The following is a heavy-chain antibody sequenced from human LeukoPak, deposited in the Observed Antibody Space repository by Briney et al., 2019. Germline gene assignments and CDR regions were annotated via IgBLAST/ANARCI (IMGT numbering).Heavy chain of an antibody. CDR3: ARPTLDAFDI. V-gene: IGHV4-34*01. CDR1: GGSFSGYY. Sequence: PSETLSLTCAVYGGSFSGYYWSWICQPPGKGLEWIGEINHSGSTNYNPSLKSRVTISVDTSKNQFSLKLSSVTAADTAVYYCARPTLDAFDIWGQGTMVTVSS. CDR2: INHSGST. J-gene: IGHJ3*02.